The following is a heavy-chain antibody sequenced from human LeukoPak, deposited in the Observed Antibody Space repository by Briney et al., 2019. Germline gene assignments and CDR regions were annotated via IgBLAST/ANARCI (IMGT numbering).Heavy chain of an antibody. Sequence: SEPLSLTCTVSGDSIRSSDDYWGWIRQPPGKGLEWIGSIYFSGTTYYNPSLKSRVTISVDTSKNQFSLSLASVTAADTTVYYCARSPRRDYFDFWGQGTLVAVSS. CDR1: GDSIRSSDDY. CDR2: IYFSGTT. V-gene: IGHV4-39*01. J-gene: IGHJ4*02. CDR3: ARSPRRDYFDF.